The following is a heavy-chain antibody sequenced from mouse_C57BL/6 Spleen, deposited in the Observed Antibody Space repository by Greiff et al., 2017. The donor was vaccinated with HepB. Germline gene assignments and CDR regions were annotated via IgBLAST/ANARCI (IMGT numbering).Heavy chain of an antibody. Sequence: VQLQQSGAELVKPGASVKISCKASGYAFSSYWMNWVKQRPGKGLEWIGQIYPGDGDTNYNGKFKGKATLTADKSSSTAYMQLSSLTSEDSAVYFCARRQLRLQAMDYWGQGTSVTVSS. D-gene: IGHD3-2*02. V-gene: IGHV1-80*01. CDR3: ARRQLRLQAMDY. J-gene: IGHJ4*01. CDR1: GYAFSSYW. CDR2: IYPGDGDT.